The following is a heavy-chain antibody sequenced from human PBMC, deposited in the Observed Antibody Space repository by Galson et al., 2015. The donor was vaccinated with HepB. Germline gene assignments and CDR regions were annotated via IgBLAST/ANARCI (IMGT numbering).Heavy chain of an antibody. Sequence: SVKVSCKASGYTYSRFGVHWVRQAPGQRLEWMGWINADNGKTKHSQKFQGRVTITGDTSAYTSYLDLSTLRSEDTAVYYCAIGRTAVKYYDLWGQGTL. J-gene: IGHJ4*02. V-gene: IGHV1-3*01. CDR2: INADNGKT. D-gene: IGHD6-19*01. CDR3: AIGRTAVKYYDL. CDR1: GYTYSRFG.